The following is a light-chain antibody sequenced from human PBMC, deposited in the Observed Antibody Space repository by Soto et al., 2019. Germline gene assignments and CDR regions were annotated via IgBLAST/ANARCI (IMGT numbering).Light chain of an antibody. J-gene: IGKJ2*01. CDR1: QSIRTD. Sequence: ELVMTQSPATLSVSPGERATLSCRASQSIRTDLAWYQQKPGQAPSLLIYDAFTRATGIPPRFSGGGSGTEFTVTISSLQSEDFAIYYCQQYDIWPPYTFGQGTKVDIK. CDR2: DAF. CDR3: QQYDIWPPYT. V-gene: IGKV3-15*01.